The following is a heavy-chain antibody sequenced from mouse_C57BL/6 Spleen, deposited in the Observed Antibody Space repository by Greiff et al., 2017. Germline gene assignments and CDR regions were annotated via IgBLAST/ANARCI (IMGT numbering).Heavy chain of an antibody. Sequence: QVQLQQSDAELVKPGASVKISCKASGYTFTDHTIHWMKQRPEQGLEWIGYIYPRDGSTKYNEKFKGKATLTADKSSSTAYMQLNSLTSEDTAVYFCARSYYGSSISKVYFDVWGTGTTVTVSS. J-gene: IGHJ1*03. CDR1: GYTFTDHT. D-gene: IGHD1-1*01. CDR2: IYPRDGST. V-gene: IGHV1-78*01. CDR3: ARSYYGSSISKVYFDV.